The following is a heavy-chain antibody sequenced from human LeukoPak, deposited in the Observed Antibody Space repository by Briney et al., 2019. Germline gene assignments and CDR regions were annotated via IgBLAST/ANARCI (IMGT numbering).Heavy chain of an antibody. V-gene: IGHV4-61*02. CDR2: IYTSGST. D-gene: IGHD3-22*01. CDR1: GGSISSGSYY. J-gene: IGHJ6*03. CDR3: ARAHNYDSMSWSSKHYYYYYYYMDV. Sequence: PSETLSLTCTVSGGSISSGSYYWSWIRQPAGKGLEWIGRIYTSGSTNYNPSLKSRVTISVDTSKNQFSLKLSSVTAADTAVYYCARAHNYDSMSWSSKHYYYYYYYMDVWGKGTTVTISS.